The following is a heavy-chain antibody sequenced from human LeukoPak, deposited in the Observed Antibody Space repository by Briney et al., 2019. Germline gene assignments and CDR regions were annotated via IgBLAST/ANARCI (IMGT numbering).Heavy chain of an antibody. CDR3: ASQRKAGEPYYFDY. J-gene: IGHJ4*02. Sequence: SETLSLTCNVTGGSISSSYYYWGWIRQPPGEGLEWIGSIYYSGSTYYNPSLKSRVTISIDTSKNHFSLDLNSVTAADTAVYYCASQRKAGEPYYFDYWGQGTLVIVSS. D-gene: IGHD7-27*01. CDR2: IYYSGST. CDR1: GGSISSSYYY. V-gene: IGHV4-39*02.